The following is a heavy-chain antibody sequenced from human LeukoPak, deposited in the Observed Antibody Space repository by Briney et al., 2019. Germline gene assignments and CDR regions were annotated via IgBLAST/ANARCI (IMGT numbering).Heavy chain of an antibody. D-gene: IGHD2-2*01. J-gene: IGHJ1*01. CDR3: ASLLYCSSTSCYHPSGQH. CDR1: GGSFSGYY. V-gene: IGHV4-34*01. Sequence: SETLSLTCAVYGGSFSGYYWSWIRQPPGKGLEWIGEINHSGSTNYNPSLKSRVTISVDTSKNPFSLKLSSVTAADTAVYYCASLLYCSSTSCYHPSGQHWGQGTLVTVSS. CDR2: INHSGST.